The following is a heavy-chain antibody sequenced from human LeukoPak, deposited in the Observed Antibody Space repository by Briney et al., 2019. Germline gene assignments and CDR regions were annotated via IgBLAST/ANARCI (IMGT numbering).Heavy chain of an antibody. V-gene: IGHV1-46*01. J-gene: IGHJ4*02. Sequence: ASVKVSCKASGYTFTSYYMHWVRQAPGQGLEWMGIINPSGGSTSYAQKFQGRVTMTRDTSISTAYMELSRLRSDDTAVYYCASVYSGSYLGYWGQGTLVTVSS. CDR3: ASVYSGSYLGY. CDR2: INPSGGST. D-gene: IGHD1-26*01. CDR1: GYTFTSYY.